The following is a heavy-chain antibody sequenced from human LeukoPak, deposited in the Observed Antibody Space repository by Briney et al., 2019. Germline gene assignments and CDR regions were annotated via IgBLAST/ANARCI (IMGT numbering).Heavy chain of an antibody. Sequence: GGSLRLSCAASGFTFSSYSMNWVRQAPGKGLEWVSSISSSSSYIYYADSVKGRFTISRDNAKNSLYLQMNSLRAEDTAVYYCARDRGYCSGGSCPTSYYFDYWGQGTLVTVSS. J-gene: IGHJ4*02. CDR2: ISSSSSYI. CDR1: GFTFSSYS. D-gene: IGHD2-15*01. CDR3: ARDRGYCSGGSCPTSYYFDY. V-gene: IGHV3-21*01.